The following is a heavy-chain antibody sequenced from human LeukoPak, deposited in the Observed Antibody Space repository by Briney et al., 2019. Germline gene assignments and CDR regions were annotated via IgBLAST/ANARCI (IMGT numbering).Heavy chain of an antibody. V-gene: IGHV4-31*03. D-gene: IGHD2-15*01. CDR2: IYYSGST. CDR1: GGSINSGGYY. CDR3: ARGRHCSGGSCYSGSFDY. J-gene: IGHJ4*02. Sequence: SETLSLTCTVSGGSINSGGYYWSWIRQHPGKGLEWIGYIYYSGSTYYNLSLKSRVTISVDTSKNQFCLKLSSVTAADTAVYYCARGRHCSGGSCYSGSFDYWGQGTLVTVSS.